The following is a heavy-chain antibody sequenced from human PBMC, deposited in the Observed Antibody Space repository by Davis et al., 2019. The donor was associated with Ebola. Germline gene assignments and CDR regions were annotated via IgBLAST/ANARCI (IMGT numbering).Heavy chain of an antibody. D-gene: IGHD1-1*01. Sequence: SETLSLTCTVSGGSISSGSYYWSWIRQPAGKGLEWIGHLYTNGNTNYNTSLKSRVTISASNSKSQVSLKLSSVTAADTAMYYCARQVGTTGTTDYFDYWGQGTLVTVSS. V-gene: IGHV4-61*09. J-gene: IGHJ4*02. CDR3: ARQVGTTGTTDYFDY. CDR2: LYTNGNT. CDR1: GGSISSGSYY.